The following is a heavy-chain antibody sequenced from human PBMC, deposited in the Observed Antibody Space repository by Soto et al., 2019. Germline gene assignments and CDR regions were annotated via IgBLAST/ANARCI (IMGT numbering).Heavy chain of an antibody. Sequence: GGSLRLSCAASGFTFSDYYMSWIRQAPGKGLEWVSYISSSGSTIYYADSVKGRFTISRDNAKNSLYLQMNSLRAEDTAVYYCARSSYYDFWSGYFILGHFDYWGQGTLVTVSS. J-gene: IGHJ4*02. CDR3: ARSSYYDFWSGYFILGHFDY. CDR2: ISSSGSTI. CDR1: GFTFSDYY. V-gene: IGHV3-11*01. D-gene: IGHD3-3*01.